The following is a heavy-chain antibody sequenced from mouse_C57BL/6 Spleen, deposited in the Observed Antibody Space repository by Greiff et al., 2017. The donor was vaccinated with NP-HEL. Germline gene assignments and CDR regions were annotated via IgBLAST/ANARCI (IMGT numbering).Heavy chain of an antibody. CDR3: AREYYESRAY. CDR2: IDPSDSET. J-gene: IGHJ3*01. CDR1: GYTFTSYW. V-gene: IGHV1-52*01. D-gene: IGHD2-4*01. Sequence: QVQLQQPGAELVRPGSSVKLSCKASGYTFTSYWMHWVKQRPIQGLEWIGNIDPSDSETHYNQKFKDKATLTVDKSSSTAYMQLSSLTSEDAAVYYCAREYYESRAYWGQGTLVTVSA.